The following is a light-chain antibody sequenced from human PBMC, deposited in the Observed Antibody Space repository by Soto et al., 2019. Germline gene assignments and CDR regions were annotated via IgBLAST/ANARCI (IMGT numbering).Light chain of an antibody. CDR2: GAS. CDR3: QQYGSSPSWT. V-gene: IGKV3-20*01. CDR1: QSVSSSY. Sequence: EIVLTQSPGTLSLSPGERATLSCSASQSVSSSYLAWYQQKPGQAPRLLIYGASSRATGIPDRFSGSGSGTDFTLAISRLEPEDFAVYFCQQYGSSPSWTFGQGTNVELK. J-gene: IGKJ1*01.